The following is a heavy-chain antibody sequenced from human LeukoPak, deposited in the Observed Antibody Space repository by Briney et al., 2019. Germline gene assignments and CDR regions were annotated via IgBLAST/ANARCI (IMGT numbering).Heavy chain of an antibody. Sequence: MSSETLSLTCAVYGGSFSGYYWSWIRQPPGKGLEWIGEINHSGSTNYNPSLKSRVTISVDTSRNQFSLKLSSVTAADTAVYYCARGNVDTAMVPYFDYWGQGTLVTVSS. J-gene: IGHJ4*02. CDR1: GGSFSGYY. CDR2: INHSGST. V-gene: IGHV4-34*01. D-gene: IGHD5-18*01. CDR3: ARGNVDTAMVPYFDY.